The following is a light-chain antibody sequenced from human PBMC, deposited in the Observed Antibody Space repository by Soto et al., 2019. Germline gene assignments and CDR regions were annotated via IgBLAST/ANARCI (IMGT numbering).Light chain of an antibody. J-gene: IGLJ2*01. CDR2: DNS. Sequence: QSVLTQPPSVYGAPGQRVTSSCTGSSSNIGAGYDVHWYQQLPGTAPKLLIYDNSNRPSGVPDRYSGSKSGTSASLAITGLQAEDEADYYCQSYDSSLSAYVVFGGGTKVTVL. V-gene: IGLV1-40*01. CDR3: QSYDSSLSAYVV. CDR1: SSNIGAGYD.